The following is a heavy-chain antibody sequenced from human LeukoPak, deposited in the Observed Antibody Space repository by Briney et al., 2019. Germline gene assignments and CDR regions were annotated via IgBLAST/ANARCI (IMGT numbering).Heavy chain of an antibody. J-gene: IGHJ2*01. CDR2: IHDSGST. CDR1: GGSISDYY. V-gene: IGHV4-59*08. CDR3: TRQRGSGHWYFDL. Sequence: SETLSLTCTVSGGSISDYYWSWIRQPPGKGLEWIGYIHDSGSTNYNPSLKSRVTMSVDTSKNQFSLKMSSVTAADTAAYYCTRQRGSGHWYFDLWGRGTRVIVSS. D-gene: IGHD6-19*01.